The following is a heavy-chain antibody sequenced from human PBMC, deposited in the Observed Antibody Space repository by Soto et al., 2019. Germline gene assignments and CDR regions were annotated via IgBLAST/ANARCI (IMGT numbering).Heavy chain of an antibody. CDR3: ARRSGYSYVVGAFDI. CDR1: GFSLSTSGVG. D-gene: IGHD5-18*01. V-gene: IGHV2-5*02. J-gene: IGHJ3*02. Sequence: QITLKESGPTLVKPTQTLTLTCTFSGFSLSTSGVGVGWIRQPPGKALEWLALIYWDDDKRYSPSLKSRLTITKDTSKTQVVLTMTNMDPVDTATYYCARRSGYSYVVGAFDIWGQGTMVTVSS. CDR2: IYWDDDK.